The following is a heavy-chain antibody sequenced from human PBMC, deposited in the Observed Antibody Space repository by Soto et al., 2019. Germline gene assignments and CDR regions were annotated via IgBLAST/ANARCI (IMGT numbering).Heavy chain of an antibody. J-gene: IGHJ4*02. CDR1: EYNFTSYG. D-gene: IGHD4-17*01. CDR3: ATIYGDPIDY. CDR2: IYPGDSDT. V-gene: IGHV5-51*01. Sequence: GELLKISYRGLEYNFTSYGIGRVRQMPGKGLEWMGIIYPGDSDTRYSPSFQGQVTISADKSISTAYLQWSSLKASDTAMYYCATIYGDPIDYWGQGTLVTVSS.